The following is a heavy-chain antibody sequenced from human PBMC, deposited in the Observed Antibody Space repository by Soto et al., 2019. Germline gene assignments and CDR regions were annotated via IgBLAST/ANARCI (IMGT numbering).Heavy chain of an antibody. CDR2: IIPIFGTA. D-gene: IGHD3-22*01. CDR3: ARVPGTYDSSGYYAY. J-gene: IGHJ4*02. CDR1: GGTFSSYA. V-gene: IGHV1-69*13. Sequence: SVKVSCKASGGTFSSYAISWVRQAPGQGLEWMGGIIPIFGTANYAQKFQGRVTITADESTSTAYMELSSLRSEDTAVYYCARVPGTYDSSGYYAYWGQGTLVTVSS.